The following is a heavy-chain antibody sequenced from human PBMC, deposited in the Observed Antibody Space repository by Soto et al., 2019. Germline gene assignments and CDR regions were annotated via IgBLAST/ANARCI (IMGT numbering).Heavy chain of an antibody. Sequence: QVQLVQSGAEVKKPGSSVKVSCKASGGTFSNYAISWVRQAPGQGLEWMGGIIPIFGTANYAQKFQGRVTITADESTSTAYMELSSLRSEDTAMYYCARALLGYCSSTSCSPFDPWGRGTLVTVSS. J-gene: IGHJ5*02. V-gene: IGHV1-69*01. CDR3: ARALLGYCSSTSCSPFDP. CDR1: GGTFSNYA. D-gene: IGHD2-2*03. CDR2: IIPIFGTA.